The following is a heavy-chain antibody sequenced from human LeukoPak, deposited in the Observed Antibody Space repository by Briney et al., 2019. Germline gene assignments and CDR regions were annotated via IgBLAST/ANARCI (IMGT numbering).Heavy chain of an antibody. CDR1: GFTFSSYA. Sequence: GGSLRLSCAASGFTFSSYAMHWVRQAPGKGQEWVAVISYDGSNKYYADSVKGRFTISRDNAKNSLYLQMNSLRAEDTAVYYCAREGVADDYYYYYMDVWSKGTTVTVSS. J-gene: IGHJ6*03. V-gene: IGHV3-30*04. D-gene: IGHD6-19*01. CDR3: AREGVADDYYYYYMDV. CDR2: ISYDGSNK.